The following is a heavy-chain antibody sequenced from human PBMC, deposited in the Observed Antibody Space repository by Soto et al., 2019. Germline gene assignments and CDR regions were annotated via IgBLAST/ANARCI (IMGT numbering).Heavy chain of an antibody. CDR1: GFTFGNAW. D-gene: IGHD2-2*01. V-gene: IGHV3-15*01. CDR2: IKSKTDGGTT. J-gene: IGHJ6*02. CDR3: TTDMLCLTCMDV. Sequence: GGSLRLSCAASGFTFGNAWMSWVCQAPGKGLEWVGRIKSKTDGGTTDYAAPVKGRFTISRDDSKNTLYLQMNSLKTEDTAVYYWTTDMLCLTCMDVWGQGTTVTVSS.